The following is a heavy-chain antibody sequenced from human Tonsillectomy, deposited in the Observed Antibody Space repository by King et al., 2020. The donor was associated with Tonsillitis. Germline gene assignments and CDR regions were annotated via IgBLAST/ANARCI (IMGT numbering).Heavy chain of an antibody. CDR2: IWYDGSNK. CDR1: GFPFSSYG. J-gene: IGHJ4*02. CDR3: ARDGRIAAFDY. V-gene: IGHV3-33*01. D-gene: IGHD6-13*01. Sequence: VQLVESGGGVVQSGRSLRLSCAASGFPFSSYGWHWVRQAPGKGLEWVAGIWYDGSNKYSSASVRGRFTISWDNSKNTLYLQMNSLRAEDTAVYYCARDGRIAAFDYWGQGTLVTVSS.